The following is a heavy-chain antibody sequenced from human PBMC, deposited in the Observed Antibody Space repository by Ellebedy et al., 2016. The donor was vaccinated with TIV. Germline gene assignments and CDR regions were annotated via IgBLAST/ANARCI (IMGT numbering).Heavy chain of an antibody. V-gene: IGHV1-69*13. CDR3: ARPGLEVPAASALYSSSWYEDY. CDR2: IIPIFGTA. J-gene: IGHJ4*02. D-gene: IGHD6-13*01. CDR1: GGTFSSYA. Sequence: SVKVSCXASGGTFSSYAISWVRQAPGQGLEWMGGIIPIFGTANYAQKFQGRVTITADESTSTAYMELSSLRSEDTAVYYCARPGLEVPAASALYSSSWYEDYWGQGTLVTVSS.